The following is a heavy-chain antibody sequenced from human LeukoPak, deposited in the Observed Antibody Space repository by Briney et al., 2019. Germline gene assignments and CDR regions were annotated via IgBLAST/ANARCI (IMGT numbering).Heavy chain of an antibody. V-gene: IGHV3-23*01. D-gene: IGHD6-19*01. CDR3: AKRVPYGSSTVYFDN. J-gene: IGHJ4*02. CDR2: ISDGGGDT. Sequence: GGSLRLSCAASGFTFSGYAMSWVRHAPGKGLEWIAAISDGGGDTYYADSVRGRFTISRDNSESALYLHMNSLRAEDTALYYCAKRVPYGSSTVYFDNWGLGTLVTVSS. CDR1: GFTFSGYA.